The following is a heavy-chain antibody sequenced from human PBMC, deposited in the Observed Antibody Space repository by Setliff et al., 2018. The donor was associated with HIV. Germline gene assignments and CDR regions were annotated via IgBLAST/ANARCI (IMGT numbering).Heavy chain of an antibody. CDR2: ISYSGST. D-gene: IGHD2-2*01. V-gene: IGHV4-31*03. CDR1: GGSISRGGYY. CDR3: TTVVPAAHFDY. J-gene: IGHJ4*02. Sequence: SETLSLTCTVSGGSISRGGYYWRWIRQHPGKGLEWTGYISYSGSTYYNPSLKSRVTITVDSSKSQFSLNLSSVTVADTSVYYCTTVVPAAHFDYLGQGTLVTVSS.